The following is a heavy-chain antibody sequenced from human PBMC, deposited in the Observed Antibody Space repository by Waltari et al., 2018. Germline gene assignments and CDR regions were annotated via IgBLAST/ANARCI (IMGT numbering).Heavy chain of an antibody. CDR1: EFIFSSYA. CDR3: ARDYCDRTNCHGMDV. V-gene: IGHV3-30*04. J-gene: IGHJ6*02. Sequence: QVQLVESGGGVVQPRRSLRLSCAASEFIFSSYAMHWVRQAPGKGLEWVAVISYKARNIEYLDTVKGRFTISRDNSKKTLFLQMNSLRAEDTAIYYCARDYCDRTNCHGMDVWGQGTAVTVSS. CDR2: ISYKARNI. D-gene: IGHD3-22*01.